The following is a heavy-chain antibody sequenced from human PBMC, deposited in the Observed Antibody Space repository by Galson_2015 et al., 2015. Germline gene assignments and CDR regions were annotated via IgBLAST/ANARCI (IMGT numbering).Heavy chain of an antibody. CDR2: INAGNGNT. V-gene: IGHV1-3*01. Sequence: SVKVSCKASGYTFTSYAMHWVRQAPGQRLEWMGWINAGNGNTKYSQKFQGRVTITRDTSASTAYMELSSLRSEDTAVYYCARLKADPYYDFWSGYGNWFDPWGQGTLVTVSS. CDR1: GYTFTSYA. CDR3: ARLKADPYYDFWSGYGNWFDP. D-gene: IGHD3-3*01. J-gene: IGHJ5*02.